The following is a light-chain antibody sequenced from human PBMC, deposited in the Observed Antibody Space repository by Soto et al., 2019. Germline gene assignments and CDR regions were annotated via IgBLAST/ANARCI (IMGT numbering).Light chain of an antibody. Sequence: EIVLTQSPATLSLSPGERATPSCRASHSVSRYLAWYQQKPGQAPRLLIYDASNRATGIPARFSGSGSGTDFTLTVSSLEPEDFAVYYCQQRAKWPITFGQGTRLEIK. V-gene: IGKV3-11*01. CDR1: HSVSRY. CDR3: QQRAKWPIT. J-gene: IGKJ5*01. CDR2: DAS.